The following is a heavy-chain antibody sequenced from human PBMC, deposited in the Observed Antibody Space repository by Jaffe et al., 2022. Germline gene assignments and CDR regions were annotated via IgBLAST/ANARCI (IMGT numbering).Heavy chain of an antibody. J-gene: IGHJ3*01. CDR2: TNGDGTNT. CDR1: GFTFSNHW. CDR3: VRSIGFCGGGRCHEFGFDV. D-gene: IGHD2-21*01. Sequence: EVQLVDSGGDLVQPGGSLRLSCAASGFTFSNHWMHWVRQVPGKGLVWVARTNGDGTNTTYGGSVKGRFTISRDNAKSTVYLQMNSLRVDDTAVYYCVRSIGFCGGGRCHEFGFDVWGQGTMVTVSS. V-gene: IGHV3-74*03.